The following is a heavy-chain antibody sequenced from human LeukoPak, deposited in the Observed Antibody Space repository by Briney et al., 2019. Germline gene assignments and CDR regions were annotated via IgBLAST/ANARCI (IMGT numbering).Heavy chain of an antibody. Sequence: GGSLRLSCAASGFTFSSYAMSWVRQAPGKGLEWVSAISGSGGSTYYADSVKGRFTISRDNSKNTLYLQMNSLRAEDTAVYYCARGGQSSGWYFNDYWGQGTLVTVSS. CDR2: ISGSGGST. CDR1: GFTFSSYA. V-gene: IGHV3-23*01. CDR3: ARGGQSSGWYFNDY. D-gene: IGHD6-19*01. J-gene: IGHJ4*02.